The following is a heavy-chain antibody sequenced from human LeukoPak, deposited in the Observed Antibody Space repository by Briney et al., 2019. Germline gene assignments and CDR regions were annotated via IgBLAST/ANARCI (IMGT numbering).Heavy chain of an antibody. V-gene: IGHV3-21*01. CDR2: ISSSSSYI. J-gene: IGHJ1*01. CDR3: ARDFFKGNIAAAEYFQH. D-gene: IGHD6-13*01. Sequence: GGSLRLSCAASGFTFSSYAMSWVRQAPGKGLEWVSSISSSSSYIYYADSVKGRFTISRDNAKNSLYLQMNSLRAEDTAVYYCARDFFKGNIAAAEYFQHWGQGTLVTVSS. CDR1: GFTFSSYA.